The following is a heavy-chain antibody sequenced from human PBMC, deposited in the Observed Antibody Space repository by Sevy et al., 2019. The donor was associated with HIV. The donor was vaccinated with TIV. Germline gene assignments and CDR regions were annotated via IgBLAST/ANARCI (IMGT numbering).Heavy chain of an antibody. CDR3: AKGAGQWLGHAFDI. Sequence: GGSLRLSCAASGFTFDEYAIHWVRQAPGKGLEWVSGIIWNSGIIDYAHSVKGRFTISRDNARNSLYLQMNSLRAEDTALYYCAKGAGQWLGHAFDIWGQGTMVTVSS. CDR2: IIWNSGII. V-gene: IGHV3-9*01. CDR1: GFTFDEYA. D-gene: IGHD6-19*01. J-gene: IGHJ3*02.